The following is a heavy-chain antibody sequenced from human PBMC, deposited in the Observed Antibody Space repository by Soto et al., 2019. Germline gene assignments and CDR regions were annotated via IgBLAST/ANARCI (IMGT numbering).Heavy chain of an antibody. Sequence: QVHLQESGPRLVKPSETLSLTCTVSGASLSGGRSFWTWIRQPPGKGLEWIGDIYDSASTSYNASLKTLLLISGDSSNSQFSLTLTSGTAAGTPVYYCSSQAGDRRGYPIESWGKGTLVSVSS. CDR3: SSQAGDRRGYPIES. CDR1: GASLSGGRSF. V-gene: IGHV4-31*01. CDR2: IYDSAST. D-gene: IGHD3-22*01. J-gene: IGHJ4*02.